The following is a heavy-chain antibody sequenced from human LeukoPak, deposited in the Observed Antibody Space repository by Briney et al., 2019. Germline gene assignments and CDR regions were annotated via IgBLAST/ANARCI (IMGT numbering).Heavy chain of an antibody. CDR1: GFTFSSYS. CDR3: AKDSSWYLDAFDI. V-gene: IGHV3-48*01. J-gene: IGHJ3*02. CDR2: ISSSSSTI. Sequence: GGSLRLSCAASGFTFSSYSMNWVRQAPGKGLEWVSYISSSSSTIYYADSVKGRFTISRDNAKNSLYLQMNSLRAEDTAVYYCAKDSSWYLDAFDIWGQGTMVTVSS. D-gene: IGHD6-13*01.